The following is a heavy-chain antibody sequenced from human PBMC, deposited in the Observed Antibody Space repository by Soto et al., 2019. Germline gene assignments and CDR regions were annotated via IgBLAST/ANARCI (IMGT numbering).Heavy chain of an antibody. CDR3: ARVTATLYYYYYYGMDV. Sequence: SETLSLTCTVSGGSISSSSYYWGWIRQPPGKGLEWIGSIYYSGSTYYNPSLKSRVTISVDTSKNQFSLKLSSVTAADTAVYYCARVTATLYYYYYYGMDVWGQGTTVT. CDR2: IYYSGST. D-gene: IGHD2-21*02. V-gene: IGHV4-39*01. J-gene: IGHJ6*02. CDR1: GGSISSSSYY.